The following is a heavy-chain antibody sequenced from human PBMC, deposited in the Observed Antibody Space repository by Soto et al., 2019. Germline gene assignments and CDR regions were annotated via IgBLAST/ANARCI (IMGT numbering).Heavy chain of an antibody. CDR1: NGSFSVYY. D-gene: IGHD2-2*01. CDR2: INHAGST. J-gene: IGHJ3*02. V-gene: IGHV4-34*01. CDR3: ARDSTRRGTCDI. Sequence: PSETLSLTCAVYNGSFSVYYWTWIRQPPGKGLEWIGEINHAGSTNYNPSLKSRVTISVDTSKNQLSLNLNSVTAADTAVYYCARDSTRRGTCDIWGLGTMVTVSS.